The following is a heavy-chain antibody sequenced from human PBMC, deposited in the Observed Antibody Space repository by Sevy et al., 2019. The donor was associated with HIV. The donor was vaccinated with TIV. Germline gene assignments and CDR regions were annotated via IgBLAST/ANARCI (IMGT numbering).Heavy chain of an antibody. V-gene: IGHV3-30*04. CDR3: TRVRGLLGWFDS. CDR1: GFTFSDYT. Sequence: GGSLRLSCAASGFTFSDYTIHWVRQVPGKGLEWVAVISYDGSRTSYADSVKGRFTISRDNSKNTLFLQMNSLRAADTAVYYCTRVRGLLGWFDSWGQGTLVTVSS. D-gene: IGHD3-10*01. J-gene: IGHJ5*01. CDR2: ISYDGSRT.